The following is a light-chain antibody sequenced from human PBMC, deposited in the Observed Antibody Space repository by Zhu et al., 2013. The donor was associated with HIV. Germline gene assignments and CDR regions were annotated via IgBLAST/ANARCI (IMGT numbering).Light chain of an antibody. CDR1: QGISSY. V-gene: IGKV1-16*01. Sequence: DIQMTQSPSSLSASVGDRVTLTCRASQGISSYLAWYQQKAGKAPESLIYAASNLQNGVPSRFSGSGSGTEFTLTISGLQPEDFATYYCQQYHAYPYTFGLGDPAGDQT. CDR3: QQYHAYPYT. CDR2: AAS. J-gene: IGKJ2*01.